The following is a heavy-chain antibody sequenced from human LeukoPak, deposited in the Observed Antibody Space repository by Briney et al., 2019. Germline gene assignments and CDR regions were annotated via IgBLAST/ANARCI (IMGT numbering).Heavy chain of an antibody. CDR1: GFTFISYG. V-gene: IGHV3-74*01. CDR2: INTDGSST. Sequence: GGSLRLSCAASGFTFISYGMQWVRQAPGKGLVWVSRINTDGSSTSYADSVKGRFAVSRDNAKNTVYLQVNSLRAEDTAVYFCTRELPREVTLDYWGQGTLVTVSS. J-gene: IGHJ4*01. D-gene: IGHD2-21*02. CDR3: TRELPREVTLDY.